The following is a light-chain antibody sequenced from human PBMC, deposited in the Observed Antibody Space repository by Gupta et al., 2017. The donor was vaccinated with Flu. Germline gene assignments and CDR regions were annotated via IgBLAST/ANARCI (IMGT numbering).Light chain of an antibody. CDR2: AAS. CDR1: QGISSY. J-gene: IGKJ4*01. V-gene: IGKV1-9*01. CDR3: QQLNSYPLT. Sequence: DIQLTQSPSILSASGGDRVTITCRASQGISSYLAWYQQKPGKAPKLLIYAASTMHSGVPSRFSGSGSGTXFTLTIXSLQPEDFATYYCQQLNSYPLTFGXGTKLEIK.